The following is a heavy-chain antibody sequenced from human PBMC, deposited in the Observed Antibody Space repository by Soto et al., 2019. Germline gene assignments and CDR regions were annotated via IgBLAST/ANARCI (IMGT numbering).Heavy chain of an antibody. V-gene: IGHV4-4*02. CDR3: ARDSEYYYGSGSSYYFDY. Sequence: PSETLSLTCAVSGGSISSSNWWSWVRQPPGKGLEWIGEIYHSRSTNYNPSLKSRVTISVDKSKNQFSLKLSSVTAADTAVYYCARDSEYYYGSGSSYYFDYSGQATLVTVSS. CDR2: IYHSRST. D-gene: IGHD3-10*01. CDR1: GGSISSSNW. J-gene: IGHJ4*02.